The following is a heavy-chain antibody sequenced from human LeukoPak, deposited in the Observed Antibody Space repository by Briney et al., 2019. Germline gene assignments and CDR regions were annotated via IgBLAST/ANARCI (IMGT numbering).Heavy chain of an antibody. V-gene: IGHV1-2*02. CDR1: GYTFTGYY. D-gene: IGHD2-2*02. J-gene: IGHJ5*02. Sequence: ASVKVSCTASGYTFTGYYMHWVRQAPGQGLEWMGWINPNSGGTNYAQKFQGRVTMTRDTSISTAYMELSRLRSDDTAVYYCARDTDYCSSTSCYIYGDRWGQGTLVTVSS. CDR3: ARDTDYCSSTSCYIYGDR. CDR2: INPNSGGT.